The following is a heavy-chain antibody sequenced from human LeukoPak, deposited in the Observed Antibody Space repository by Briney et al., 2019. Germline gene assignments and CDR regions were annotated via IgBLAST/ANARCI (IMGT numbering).Heavy chain of an antibody. Sequence: PSETLSLTCAVYGGSFSGYYWSWIRQPPGKGLEWIGEINHSGSTNYNPSLKSRVTISVDTSKNQFSLKLSSVTAADTAVCYCARGYRSYNYWGQGTLVTVSS. CDR1: GGSFSGYY. D-gene: IGHD6-19*01. CDR2: INHSGST. CDR3: ARGYRSYNY. J-gene: IGHJ4*02. V-gene: IGHV4-34*01.